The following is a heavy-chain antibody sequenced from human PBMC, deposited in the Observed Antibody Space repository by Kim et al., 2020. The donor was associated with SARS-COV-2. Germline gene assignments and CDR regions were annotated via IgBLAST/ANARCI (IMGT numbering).Heavy chain of an antibody. V-gene: IGHV4-61*02. J-gene: IGHJ5*02. CDR1: GGSISSGSYY. Sequence: SETLSLTCTVSGGSISSGSYYWSWIRQPAGKGLEWIGRIYTSGSTNYNPSLKSRVTISVDTSKNQFSLKLSSVTAADTAVYYCARGDVDSGWFDPWGQGTLVTVSS. CDR3: ARGDVDSGWFDP. CDR2: IYTSGST. D-gene: IGHD6-25*01.